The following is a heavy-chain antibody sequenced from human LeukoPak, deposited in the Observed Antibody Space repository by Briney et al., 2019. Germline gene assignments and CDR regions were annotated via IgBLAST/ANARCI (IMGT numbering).Heavy chain of an antibody. CDR2: INHSGST. CDR3: ARELVVPAATGPDY. D-gene: IGHD2-2*01. V-gene: IGHV4-34*01. J-gene: IGHJ4*02. Sequence: SETLSLTCAVYGGSFSGYYWSWIRQPPGKGLEWIGEINHSGSTNYNPSLKSRVTISVGTSKNQFSLKLSSVTAADTAVYYCARELVVPAATGPDYWGQGTLVTVSS. CDR1: GGSFSGYY.